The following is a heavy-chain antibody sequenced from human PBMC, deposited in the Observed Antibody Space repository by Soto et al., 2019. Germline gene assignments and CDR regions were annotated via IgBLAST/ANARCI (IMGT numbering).Heavy chain of an antibody. D-gene: IGHD3-22*01. V-gene: IGHV3-30*03. J-gene: IGHJ3*02. CDR3: AGARTYYYDSSGYYPRWNDAFDI. CDR1: GFTFSSYG. CDR2: ISYDGSNK. Sequence: GGSLRLSCAASGFTFSSYGMHWVRQAPGKGLEWVAVISYDGSNKYYADSVKGRFTISRDNSKNTLYLQMNSLRAEDTAVYYCAGARTYYYDSSGYYPRWNDAFDIWGQGTMVTVSS.